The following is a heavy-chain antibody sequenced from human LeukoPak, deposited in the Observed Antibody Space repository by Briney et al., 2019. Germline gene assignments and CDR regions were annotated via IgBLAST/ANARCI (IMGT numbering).Heavy chain of an antibody. J-gene: IGHJ3*02. CDR3: XXXXXXXXXXXGSRGGNSLDI. V-gene: IGHV3-73*01. D-gene: IGHD3-10*01. Sequence: GGSLRLSCAVSGFIFSGSAMHWVRQASGKGLEWIGRITNKADSYTTSYAASVKGRFTISRDDSKNTAYLQVNSLKTEDTAVXXXXXXXXXXXXXXGSRGGNSLDIWGQGTMVTVSS. CDR2: ITNKADSYTT. CDR1: GFIFSGSA.